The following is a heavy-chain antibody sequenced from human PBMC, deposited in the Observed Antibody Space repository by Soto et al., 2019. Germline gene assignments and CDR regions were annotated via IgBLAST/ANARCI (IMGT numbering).Heavy chain of an antibody. Sequence: QVQLVDSGEGVVQPGRSLRLSCAASGFTFSSYAMHWVRQAPGKGLEWVAVISYDANYKNYADSVKGRFTISRDNSKNTLNLQMNSLRAEDTAVYYCARDSLWYFDYWGQGTLVTVSS. CDR3: ARDSLWYFDY. CDR2: ISYDANYK. V-gene: IGHV3-30-3*01. CDR1: GFTFSSYA. D-gene: IGHD2-21*01. J-gene: IGHJ4*02.